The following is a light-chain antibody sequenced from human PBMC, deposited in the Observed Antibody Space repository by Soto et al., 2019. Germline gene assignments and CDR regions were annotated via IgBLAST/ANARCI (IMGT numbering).Light chain of an antibody. V-gene: IGKV3-15*01. Sequence: EVVMTQSPATLSVSPEERATLSCRASQDISSNLGWYQQKPGQGPSLLIYNASTRATGIPARFSGSGSGTDFTLTISTLQSEDFAVYFCQQYNNWPLTFGGGT. J-gene: IGKJ4*01. CDR2: NAS. CDR1: QDISSN. CDR3: QQYNNWPLT.